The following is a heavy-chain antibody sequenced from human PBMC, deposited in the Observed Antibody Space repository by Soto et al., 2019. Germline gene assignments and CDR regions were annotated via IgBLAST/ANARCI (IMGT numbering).Heavy chain of an antibody. J-gene: IGHJ6*02. CDR1: GFAFNRFG. CDR2: IWYDESNK. Sequence: QVQLVESGGGVVRPGRSLRLSCAASGFAFNRFGVHWVRQAPGKALEWVAVIWYDESNKFYADSVKGRFSISRDNSKNTLYLQMNSLRAEDTAVYYCVRDDGVAAAGPYYYYAMDVWGQGTTVIVSS. CDR3: VRDDGVAAAGPYYYYAMDV. V-gene: IGHV3-33*01. D-gene: IGHD6-13*01.